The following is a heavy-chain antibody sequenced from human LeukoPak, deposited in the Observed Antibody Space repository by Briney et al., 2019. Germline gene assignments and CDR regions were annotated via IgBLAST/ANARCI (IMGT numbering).Heavy chain of an antibody. D-gene: IGHD1-26*01. CDR2: ISGSGGTT. Sequence: PGGALLLSCAASGFSFISCAMSGVRRAPGKGLEGVAAISGSGGTTYYADSVKGRFTISRDNSKNTLYLQMNSLRAEDTAVYYCAKDRIVGATTPPNWFDPWGQGPLVTVSS. V-gene: IGHV3-23*01. CDR3: AKDRIVGATTPPNWFDP. CDR1: GFSFISCA. J-gene: IGHJ5*02.